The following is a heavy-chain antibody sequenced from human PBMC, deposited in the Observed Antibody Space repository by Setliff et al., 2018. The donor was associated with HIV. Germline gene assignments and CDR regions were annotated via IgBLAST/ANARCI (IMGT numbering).Heavy chain of an antibody. CDR2: INPNTGDT. J-gene: IGHJ4*02. CDR1: GYTFNAYY. D-gene: IGHD3-10*01. Sequence: ASVKVSCKASGYTFNAYYIHWVRQAPGQGLEWMGRINPNTGDTNFAQMFQDRVTMTRDTSIATAYMELKRLKSDDTAVYYCATVSEFSASGSYYNPYFVLLGQGTLVTVSS. CDR3: ATVSEFSASGSYYNPYFVL. V-gene: IGHV1-2*06.